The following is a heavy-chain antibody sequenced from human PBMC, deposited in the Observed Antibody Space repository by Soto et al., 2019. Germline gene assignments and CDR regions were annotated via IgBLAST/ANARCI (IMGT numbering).Heavy chain of an antibody. CDR2: IIPIFGTA. J-gene: IGHJ6*02. CDR3: ARVKDIVVVVAATTYYGMDV. Sequence: QVQLVQSGAEVQKPGSSVKVSCKASGGTFSSYAISWVRQAPGQGLEWMGGIIPIFGTANYAQKFQGRVTITADESTSTAYMELSRLRSEDTAVYYCARVKDIVVVVAATTYYGMDVWGQGTTVTVSS. V-gene: IGHV1-69*01. D-gene: IGHD2-15*01. CDR1: GGTFSSYA.